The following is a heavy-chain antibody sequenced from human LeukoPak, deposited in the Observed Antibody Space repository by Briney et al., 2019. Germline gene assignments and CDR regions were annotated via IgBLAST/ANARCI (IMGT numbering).Heavy chain of an antibody. J-gene: IGHJ4*02. CDR1: GFTFSSYS. CDR2: ISSSSSYI. CDR3: ARAVQYYYGSGSYHPLLY. V-gene: IGHV3-21*01. Sequence: GGSLRLSCAASGFTFSSYSMNWVRQAPGKGLEWVSSISSSSSYIYYADSVKGRFTISRDNAKNSLYLQMNSLRAEDTAVYYCARAVQYYYGSGSYHPLLYWGQGTLVTVSS. D-gene: IGHD3-10*01.